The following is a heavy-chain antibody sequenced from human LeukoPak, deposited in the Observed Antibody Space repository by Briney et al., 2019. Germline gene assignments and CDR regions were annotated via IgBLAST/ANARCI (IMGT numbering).Heavy chain of an antibody. D-gene: IGHD5-12*01. Sequence: GGSLRLSCAASGFTFSSYWMSWVRQAPGKGLEWVANIKQDGSEKYYVDSVKGRFTISRDNAKNSLYLQMNSLRAEDTAVYYCVSSVATIPYFDYWGQGTLVTVSS. CDR1: GFTFSSYW. CDR3: VSSVATIPYFDY. V-gene: IGHV3-7*01. J-gene: IGHJ4*02. CDR2: IKQDGSEK.